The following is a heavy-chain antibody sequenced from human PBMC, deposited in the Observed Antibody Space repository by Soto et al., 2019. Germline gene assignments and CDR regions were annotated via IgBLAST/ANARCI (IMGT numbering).Heavy chain of an antibody. Sequence: GGSLRLSCVVSGFTFTTYWMSWVRQAPGKWLEWVANIRQDGGSQYYVDSVKGRFTISRDNAKNSVYLQMDCLRAEDTAVYYCVRGGHGSGSYLGSHWGHGXLVTVYS. V-gene: IGHV3-7*03. J-gene: IGHJ4*01. D-gene: IGHD3-10*01. CDR3: VRGGHGSGSYLGSH. CDR2: IRQDGGSQ. CDR1: GFTFTTYW.